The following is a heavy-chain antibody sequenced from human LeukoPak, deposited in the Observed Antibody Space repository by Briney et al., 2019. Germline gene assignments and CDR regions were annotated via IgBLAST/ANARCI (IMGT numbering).Heavy chain of an antibody. J-gene: IGHJ4*02. Sequence: PSETLSLTCTVSGGSISSGGYYWTWIRQHPGKGLEWIGYIYYSGSTYYNPSLKSRLTISIDTSKNQFSLKLSSVTAADTAVYYCARSTDMVRGVIGYWGQGTLVTVPS. CDR1: GGSISSGGYY. CDR2: IYYSGST. D-gene: IGHD3-10*01. V-gene: IGHV4-31*03. CDR3: ARSTDMVRGVIGY.